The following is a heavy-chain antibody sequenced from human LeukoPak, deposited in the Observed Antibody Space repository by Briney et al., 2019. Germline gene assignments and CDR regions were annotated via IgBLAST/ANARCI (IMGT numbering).Heavy chain of an antibody. CDR2: IRNDGSIK. D-gene: IGHD1-1*01. J-gene: IGHJ5*02. V-gene: IGHV3-33*01. CDR3: ARKAGTTYNWFDP. Sequence: HPGGSLRLSCVASGFTFSDYGMHWVRQAPGKGLEWVAFIRNDGSIKYHVDSVRGRFTISRDNSKNTLYLQMNSLRAEDTAVYYCARKAGTTYNWFDPWGQGTLVTVSS. CDR1: GFTFSDYG.